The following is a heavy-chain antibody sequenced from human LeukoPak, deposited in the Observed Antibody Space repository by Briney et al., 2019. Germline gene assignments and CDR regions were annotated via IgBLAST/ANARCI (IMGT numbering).Heavy chain of an antibody. D-gene: IGHD2-21*02. Sequence: GGSLRLSCAASGFTFSSYGMSWVRQAPGKGLEWVSAISGSGDSTFYADSVKGRFSISRDNSKNTLYLQVNGLRTEDTAVYYCAKDRLLNCRGDCYIFDYWGQGTVVTVSS. CDR3: AKDRLLNCRGDCYIFDY. V-gene: IGHV3-23*01. CDR2: ISGSGDST. J-gene: IGHJ4*02. CDR1: GFTFSSYG.